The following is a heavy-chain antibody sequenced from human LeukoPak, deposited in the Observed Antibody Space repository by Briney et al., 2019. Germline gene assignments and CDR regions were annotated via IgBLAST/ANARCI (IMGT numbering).Heavy chain of an antibody. V-gene: IGHV3-30*19. CDR2: ISFDGNNE. D-gene: IGHD3-10*01. CDR3: ASTSRGVIDY. J-gene: IGHJ4*02. CDR1: GFTFSSYG. Sequence: QPGGSLRLSCAASGFTFSSYGMHWVRQAPGKGLEWLAVISFDGNNEYYADSVKGRFTISRDNSKNTLYLQMNSLRGEDAAVYYCASTSRGVIDYWGQGTLVTVSS.